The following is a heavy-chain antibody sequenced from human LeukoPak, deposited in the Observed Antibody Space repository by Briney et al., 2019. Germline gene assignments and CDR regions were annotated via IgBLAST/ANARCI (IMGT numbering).Heavy chain of an antibody. J-gene: IGHJ4*02. Sequence: SETLSLTCTVSGGSISSSSYYWGWIRQPPGKGLEWIGSIYYSGITYYNPSLKSRVTISVDTSKNQFSLRLSSVTAADTAVYYCASHGGHVSSGYYLDYWGQGTLVTVSS. CDR3: ASHGGHVSSGYYLDY. D-gene: IGHD3-22*01. CDR1: GGSISSSSYY. V-gene: IGHV4-39*01. CDR2: IYYSGIT.